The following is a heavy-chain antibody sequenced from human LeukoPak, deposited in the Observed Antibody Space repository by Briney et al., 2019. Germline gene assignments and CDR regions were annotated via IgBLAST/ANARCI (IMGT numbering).Heavy chain of an antibody. D-gene: IGHD6-13*01. J-gene: IGHJ4*02. CDR2: INPSGGST. CDR3: ARDKYSSTRPGYFDY. V-gene: IGHV1-46*01. CDR1: GYTFTSYY. Sequence: ASVKVSCKASGYTFTSYYMHWVRQAPGQGLEWMGIINPSGGSTSYAQKFQGRVTITADESTSTAYMELSSLRSEDTAVYYCARDKYSSTRPGYFDYWGQGTLVTVSS.